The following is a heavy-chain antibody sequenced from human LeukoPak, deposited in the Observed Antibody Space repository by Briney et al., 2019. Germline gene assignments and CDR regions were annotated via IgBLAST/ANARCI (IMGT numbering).Heavy chain of an antibody. Sequence: GGSLRLSCAASGFTFRNYGMNWVRQAPGKGLEWVSYISSSSNNIAYADSVKGRFTISRDNVKNSLYLQINSLRVEDTSVYYCARGGAARPDYWGQGTLVTVSS. V-gene: IGHV3-48*04. CDR1: GFTFRNYG. D-gene: IGHD6-6*01. CDR3: ARGGAARPDY. CDR2: ISSSSNNI. J-gene: IGHJ4*02.